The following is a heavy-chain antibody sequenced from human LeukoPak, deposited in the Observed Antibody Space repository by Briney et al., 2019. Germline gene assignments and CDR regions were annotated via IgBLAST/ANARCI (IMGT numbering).Heavy chain of an antibody. J-gene: IGHJ4*02. D-gene: IGHD3-10*01. CDR2: ISYDGSNK. V-gene: IGHV3-30*18. CDR1: GFTFSSYG. Sequence: GGSLRLSCAASGFTFSSYGMHWVRQAPGKGLEWVAVISYDGSNKYYADSVKGRFTISRDNSKNTLYLQMNSLRAEDTAVYYCAKDYYGSGSYGSFDYWGQGTLVTVSS. CDR3: AKDYYGSGSYGSFDY.